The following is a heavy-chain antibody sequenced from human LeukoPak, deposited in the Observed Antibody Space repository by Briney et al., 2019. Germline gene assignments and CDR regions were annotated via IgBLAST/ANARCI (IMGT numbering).Heavy chain of an antibody. CDR3: ARNNGMDV. CDR2: VNRDGSET. J-gene: IGHJ6*02. Sequence: GGSLRLSCAASGFPLSSHWMTWVRQVLGRGPEWVANVNRDGSETYYLDSVKGRFTISKDNAKNSLYLQMNSLRAEDTALYHCARNNGMDVWGQGTTVIVSS. CDR1: GFPLSSHW. V-gene: IGHV3-7*03.